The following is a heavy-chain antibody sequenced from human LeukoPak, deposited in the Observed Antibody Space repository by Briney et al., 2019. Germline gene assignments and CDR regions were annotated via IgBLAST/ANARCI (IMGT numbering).Heavy chain of an antibody. V-gene: IGHV4-39*02. D-gene: IGHD6-19*01. CDR2: IYYSGST. Sequence: SGTLSLTCTVSGGSLSSSSYYWGWLRQPPGKGLEWIGSIYYSGSTYYNPSLKSRVTISVDTSKNQFSLKLSAVTAADTAVYYCARDKFIAVAGTFDYWGQRTLDTVSS. J-gene: IGHJ4*02. CDR1: GGSLSSSSYY. CDR3: ARDKFIAVAGTFDY.